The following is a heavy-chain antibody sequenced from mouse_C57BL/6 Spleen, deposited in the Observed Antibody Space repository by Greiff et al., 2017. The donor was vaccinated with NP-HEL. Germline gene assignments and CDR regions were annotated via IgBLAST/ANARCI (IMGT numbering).Heavy chain of an antibody. CDR1: GFTFTDYY. CDR3: AMRDYWYFDV. V-gene: IGHV7-3*01. CDR2: IRNKANGYTT. Sequence: EVKLMESGGGLVQPGGSLSLSCAASGFTFTDYYMSWVRQPPGKALEWLGFIRNKANGYTTEYSASVKGRFTISRDNSQSILYLQMNALGAEDSATYYCAMRDYWYFDVWGTGTTVTVSS. J-gene: IGHJ1*03.